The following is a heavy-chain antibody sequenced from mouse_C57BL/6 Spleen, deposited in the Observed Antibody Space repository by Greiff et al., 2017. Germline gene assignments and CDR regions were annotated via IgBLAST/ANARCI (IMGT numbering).Heavy chain of an antibody. CDR2: IDPSDSYT. CDR3: ARRRGTGYFDV. D-gene: IGHD3-3*01. Sequence: VQLQQPGAELVKPGASVKLSCKASGYTFTSYWMQWVKQRPGQGLEWIGEIDPSDSYTNYNQKFKGKATLTVDTSSSTAYMQLSSLTSEDSAVYYCARRRGTGYFDVWGTGTTVTVSS. V-gene: IGHV1-50*01. CDR1: GYTFTSYW. J-gene: IGHJ1*03.